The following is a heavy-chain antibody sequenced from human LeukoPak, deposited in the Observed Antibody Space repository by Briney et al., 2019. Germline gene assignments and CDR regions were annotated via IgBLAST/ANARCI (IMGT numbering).Heavy chain of an antibody. V-gene: IGHV3-66*01. CDR3: AREVGGGASGQ. J-gene: IGHJ4*02. CDR1: GLTVSSSY. CDR2: IYNDGST. Sequence: PGGSLRLSCAASGLTVSSSYMSWVRQAPGKGLEWVSIIYNDGSTYYADSMKGRFTISRDNSENTLYLQMNSLRVEDTAVYYCAREVGGGASGQWGQGTLVTVSS. D-gene: IGHD3-16*01.